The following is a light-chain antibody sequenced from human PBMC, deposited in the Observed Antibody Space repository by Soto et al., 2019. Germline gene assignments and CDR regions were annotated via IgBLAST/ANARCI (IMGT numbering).Light chain of an antibody. V-gene: IGKV1-5*03. CDR3: QQYQTWT. CDR1: QTISRW. Sequence: DIQMTQSPLTLSASVGDRVTITCRASQTISRWLAWYQQKPGRAPKLLIYRASSLESGVPSRFSGSGSGTEFTLTISSLQSDDSATYYCQQYQTWTFGQGTKVEIK. CDR2: RAS. J-gene: IGKJ1*01.